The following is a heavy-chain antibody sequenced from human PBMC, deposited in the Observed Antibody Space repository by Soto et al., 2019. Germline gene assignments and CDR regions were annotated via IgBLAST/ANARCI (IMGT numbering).Heavy chain of an antibody. V-gene: IGHV3-21*01. D-gene: IGHD6-6*01. CDR1: GFTFSSYS. J-gene: IGHJ6*02. Sequence: SLRLSCAASGFTFSSYSMNWVRQAPGKGLEWVSPISSSSSYIYYADSVKGRFTISRDNAKNSLYLQMNSLRAEDTAVYYCARDPLSYSSSSLHESYYYGMDVWGQGTTVTVSS. CDR2: ISSSSSYI. CDR3: ARDPLSYSSSSLHESYYYGMDV.